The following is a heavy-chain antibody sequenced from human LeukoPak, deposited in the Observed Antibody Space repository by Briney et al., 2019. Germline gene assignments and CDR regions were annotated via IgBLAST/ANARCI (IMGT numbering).Heavy chain of an antibody. V-gene: IGHV4-61*01. D-gene: IGHD3-10*01. J-gene: IGHJ4*02. CDR1: GGSVSSGSYY. CDR2: IYYSGST. CDR3: ARDPYGSGTGFDY. Sequence: SETLSLTCTVSGGSVSSGSYYWSSVRQPPGRGLEWIGYIYYSGSTNYNPSLKSRVTISVDTSKNQFSLKLSSVTAADTAVYYCARDPYGSGTGFDYWGQGTLVTVSS.